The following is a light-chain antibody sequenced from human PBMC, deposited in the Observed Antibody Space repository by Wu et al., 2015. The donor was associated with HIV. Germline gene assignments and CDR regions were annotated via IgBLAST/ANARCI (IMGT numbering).Light chain of an antibody. CDR3: QQYKNWPLT. V-gene: IGKV3-15*01. Sequence: EIVMTQSPATLSVSPGERATLSCRASQSVGSSLAWYQQKRGQAPRLLIYGASNRATGIAARYSGSGSGTEFTLTISSLQSEDFAVYYCQQYKNWPLTFGGGTKVEIK. CDR2: GAS. CDR1: QSVGSS. J-gene: IGKJ4*01.